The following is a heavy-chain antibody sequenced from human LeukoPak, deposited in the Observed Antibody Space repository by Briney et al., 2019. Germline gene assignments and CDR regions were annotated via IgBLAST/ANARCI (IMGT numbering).Heavy chain of an antibody. J-gene: IGHJ4*02. Sequence: SETLSLTCTVSGGSFSSGSYYWSWIRQPPGKGLEWIGYIYYSGSTNYNPSLKSRVTISADTSKNQFSLRLSSVTAADTAVYYCARGGSGYPFDYWGQGILVTVSS. CDR2: IYYSGST. CDR3: ARGGSGYPFDY. D-gene: IGHD3-3*01. V-gene: IGHV4-61*01. CDR1: GGSFSSGSYY.